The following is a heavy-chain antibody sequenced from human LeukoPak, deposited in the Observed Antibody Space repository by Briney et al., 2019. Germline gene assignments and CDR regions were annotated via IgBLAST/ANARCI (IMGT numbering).Heavy chain of an antibody. CDR1: GFTFSSYA. V-gene: IGHV3-23*01. Sequence: PGGSLRLSCAASGFTFSSYAMSWVRQAPGKGLEWVSAISGSGGSTYYADSVKGRFTISRHNSKNTLYLQMNSLRAEDTAVYYCARDPSGSQDAFDIWGQGTMVTVSS. D-gene: IGHD1-26*01. CDR2: ISGSGGST. J-gene: IGHJ3*02. CDR3: ARDPSGSQDAFDI.